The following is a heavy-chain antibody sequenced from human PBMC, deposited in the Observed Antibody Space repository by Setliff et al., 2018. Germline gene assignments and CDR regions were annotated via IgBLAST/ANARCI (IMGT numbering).Heavy chain of an antibody. CDR1: GFTFSSYW. J-gene: IGHJ6*03. Sequence: PGGSLRLSCAASGFTFSSYWMSWVRQAPGKGLEWVANIKQDGSEKYYVDSVKGRFTISRDNSKNTLYLQMNSLRAEDTAVYYCAKAYGDSHYYYYYYMDVWGKGTTVTVSS. V-gene: IGHV3-7*05. CDR3: AKAYGDSHYYYYYYMDV. D-gene: IGHD4-17*01. CDR2: IKQDGSEK.